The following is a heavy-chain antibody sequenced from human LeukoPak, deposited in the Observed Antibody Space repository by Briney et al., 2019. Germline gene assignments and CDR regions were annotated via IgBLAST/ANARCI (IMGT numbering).Heavy chain of an antibody. J-gene: IGHJ4*02. Sequence: GGSLRLSCAASGFRFDEYAMHWVRQAPGKGLEWVSGISWNSGNIDYADSVKGRFTISRDNAKKSLYLQMDSLRAEDTAFYYCARDMTYSYGSGSYNIDYWGQGTLITVSS. D-gene: IGHD3-10*01. V-gene: IGHV3-9*01. CDR1: GFRFDEYA. CDR2: ISWNSGNI. CDR3: ARDMTYSYGSGSYNIDY.